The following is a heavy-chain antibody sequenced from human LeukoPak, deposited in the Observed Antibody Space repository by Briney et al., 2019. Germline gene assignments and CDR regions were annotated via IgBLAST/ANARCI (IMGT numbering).Heavy chain of an antibody. Sequence: SGPTPVNPTQTLTLTCTFSGFSLTISGMCVSWIRQPPGKALEWLARIDWDDDKYYSTSLKTRLTISKDTSKNQVVLTVTNMDPVDTATYYCARIPNFYDNKGYFDYWGQGILVTVSS. CDR1: GFSLTISGMC. CDR2: IDWDDDK. V-gene: IGHV2-70*11. CDR3: ARIPNFYDNKGYFDY. J-gene: IGHJ4*02. D-gene: IGHD3-22*01.